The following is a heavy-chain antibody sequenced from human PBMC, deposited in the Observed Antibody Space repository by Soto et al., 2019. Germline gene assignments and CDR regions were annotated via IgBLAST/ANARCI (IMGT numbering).Heavy chain of an antibody. D-gene: IGHD4-17*01. Sequence: QITLKESGPTLVRPAQTLTLTCGFSGFSLSSYGMGVAWIRQPPGKALEWLALIYWDDDKRYSPSLKDRLAISKDTSSNQVVLTITNMDPGHTATYFCAHAGDYDLLTFDHWGPGTLVTVSS. J-gene: IGHJ4*02. V-gene: IGHV2-5*02. CDR2: IYWDDDK. CDR1: GFSLSSYGMG. CDR3: AHAGDYDLLTFDH.